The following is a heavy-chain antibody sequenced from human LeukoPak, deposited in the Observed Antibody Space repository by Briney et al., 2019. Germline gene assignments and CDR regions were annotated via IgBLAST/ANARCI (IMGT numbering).Heavy chain of an antibody. D-gene: IGHD5-12*01. CDR3: AKEKGPRLPFDY. J-gene: IGHJ4*02. Sequence: PGGSLRLSCAASGFTFSGYGMNWVRQAPGGGLEWVSALSSSGDDTYYADSVKGRFTISRDNSKNTLYLQMNSLRAEDTAVYFCAKEKGPRLPFDYWGQGTLVTVSS. V-gene: IGHV3-23*01. CDR2: LSSSGDDT. CDR1: GFTFSGYG.